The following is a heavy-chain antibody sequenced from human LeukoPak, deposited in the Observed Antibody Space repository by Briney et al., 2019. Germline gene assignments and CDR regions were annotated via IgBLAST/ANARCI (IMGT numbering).Heavy chain of an antibody. CDR2: ISGSGGNT. CDR3: ARESGSGSLYYYYGMDV. Sequence: PGGSLRLSCAASGFTFSSYAMSWVRQAPGKGLEWVSGISGSGGNTYYADSVKGRFTISRDKSKNTLYLQMNSLRAEDTAVYYCARESGSGSLYYYYGMDVWGQGTTVTVSS. D-gene: IGHD3-10*01. CDR1: GFTFSSYA. V-gene: IGHV3-23*01. J-gene: IGHJ6*02.